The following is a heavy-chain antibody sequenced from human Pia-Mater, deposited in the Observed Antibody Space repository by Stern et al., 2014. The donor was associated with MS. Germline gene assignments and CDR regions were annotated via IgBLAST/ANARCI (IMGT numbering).Heavy chain of an antibody. Sequence: QLQLQESGPGLVKPSETLSPTCTVSGGPISSYYWSRTRQPPGKGLEWIGYIYYSGSTNYNPSLKSRVTISVDTSKNQFSLKLSSVTAADTAVYYCARGATQAFDPWGQGTLVTVSS. V-gene: IGHV4-59*01. CDR2: IYYSGST. J-gene: IGHJ5*02. CDR1: GGPISSYY. CDR3: ARGATQAFDP.